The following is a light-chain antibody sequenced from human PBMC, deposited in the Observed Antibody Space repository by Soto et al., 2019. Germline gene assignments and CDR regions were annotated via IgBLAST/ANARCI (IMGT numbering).Light chain of an antibody. CDR2: GAS. V-gene: IGKV3-20*01. CDR3: QQYGSSGT. CDR1: QSLLSSGGETY. Sequence: DIVMSQTPLSRSVTPGQPASISCRSSQSLLSSGGETYLFWYQQKPGQAPRLLIYGASNRATGIPDRFSGSGSGTDFTLTISRLEPEDFAVYYCQQYGSSGTFGQGTKVDIK. J-gene: IGKJ1*01.